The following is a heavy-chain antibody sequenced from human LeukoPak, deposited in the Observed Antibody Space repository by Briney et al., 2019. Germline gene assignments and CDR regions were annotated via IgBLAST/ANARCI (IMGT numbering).Heavy chain of an antibody. Sequence: ASVKVSCKASGGTFSSYAISWVRQAPGQGLEWMGGIIPIFGTANYAQKFQGRVTITADESTSTAYMELSSLRSEDTAVYYCASPGYCSSTSCYGDDAFDIWGQGTMVTVSS. CDR3: ASPGYCSSTSCYGDDAFDI. CDR2: IIPIFGTA. D-gene: IGHD2-2*01. J-gene: IGHJ3*02. V-gene: IGHV1-69*13. CDR1: GGTFSSYA.